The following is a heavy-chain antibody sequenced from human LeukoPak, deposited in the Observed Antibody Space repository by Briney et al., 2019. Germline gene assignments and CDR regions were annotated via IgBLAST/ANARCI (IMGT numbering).Heavy chain of an antibody. J-gene: IGHJ6*03. V-gene: IGHV4-61*02. CDR2: INTSGTT. CDR1: GASISSGSNS. CDR3: ARGVGAYYMDV. Sequence: PSETLSLTCTVSGASISSGSNSWGWIRQPAGKGLEWIGRINTSGTTNYNPSLKSRVTMSIDTSKNQFSLKLSSVTAEDTAVYYCARGVGAYYMDVWGKGTTVTVSS. D-gene: IGHD1-26*01.